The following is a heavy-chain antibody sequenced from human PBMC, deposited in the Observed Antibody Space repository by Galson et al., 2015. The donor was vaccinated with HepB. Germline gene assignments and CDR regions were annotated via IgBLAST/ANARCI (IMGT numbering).Heavy chain of an antibody. J-gene: IGHJ4*02. Sequence: QSGAEVKKPGESLRISCKGSGYSFTSFYIHWVRQMPGKGLEWMGRIDPADSQTDYSPSFQGQVTISCDKSVNTAYLQWSSLKASDTAMYYCARRDTAMVFGDEGLWGQGTLVIVSP. CDR2: IDPADSQT. V-gene: IGHV5-10-1*04. D-gene: IGHD5-18*01. CDR1: GYSFTSFY. CDR3: ARRDTAMVFGDEGL.